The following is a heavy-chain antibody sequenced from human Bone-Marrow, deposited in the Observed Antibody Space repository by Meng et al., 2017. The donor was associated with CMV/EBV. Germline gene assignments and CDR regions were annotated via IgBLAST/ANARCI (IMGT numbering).Heavy chain of an antibody. CDR2: IAPRRGGK. Sequence: VHLVQPGAEVKRPDASVQLSCKAAEYIFTDHNMHWVRQAPGPGPAWVAWIAPRRGGKPYAQKFQGRVTVTRDASITTVYMELRTLRSDDTAVYLCAREGQVSGYSLPLDHWGQGTLVTVSS. D-gene: IGHD3-22*01. V-gene: IGHV1-2*02. CDR1: EYIFTDHN. CDR3: AREGQVSGYSLPLDH. J-gene: IGHJ4*02.